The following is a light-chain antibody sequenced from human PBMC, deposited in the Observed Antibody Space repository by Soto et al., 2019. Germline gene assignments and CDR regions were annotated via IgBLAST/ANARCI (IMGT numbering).Light chain of an antibody. V-gene: IGLV2-11*02. Sequence: QSALTQPRSVSGSPGQSVTISCTGTSSDVGGRDYVSWYQQKPGKAPKLMISEVYKRPSGVPDRFSGSKSANTAYLTISGLQADDEADYFCCSYAGSYNYVFGTGTKLTVL. CDR1: SSDVGGRDY. CDR3: CSYAGSYNYV. J-gene: IGLJ1*01. CDR2: EVY.